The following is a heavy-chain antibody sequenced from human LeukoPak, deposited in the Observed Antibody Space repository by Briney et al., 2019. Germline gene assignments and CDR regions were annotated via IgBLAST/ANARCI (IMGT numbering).Heavy chain of an antibody. CDR3: ASGPTGQID. D-gene: IGHD2/OR15-2a*01. V-gene: IGHV7-4-1*02. J-gene: IGHJ4*02. CDR2: INTKTRIP. Sequence: GASVKVSCKAFGYSFTNYAMNWVRQAPGKGLEWVGWINTKTRIPTYGQGFTGRFVFSLDTSVSTAYLQINSLKTEDTAVYYCASGPTGQIDWGQGTLVTVSS. CDR1: GYSFTNYA.